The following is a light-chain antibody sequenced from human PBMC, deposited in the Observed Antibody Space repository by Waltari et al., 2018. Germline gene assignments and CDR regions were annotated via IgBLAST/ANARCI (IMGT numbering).Light chain of an antibody. CDR3: QTWGSWIWV. J-gene: IGLJ3*02. Sequence: QLVLTQSPSASASLGASVKLTCTLSSGHRNNAVAWHQQQPDKGPRYFMKLNTDGSPIRGDRIPYLFSGSMPGAWRFPLLPRLPFDDEADYFWQTWGSWIWVFGRGT. V-gene: IGLV4-69*01. CDR1: SGHRNNA. CDR2: LNTDGSP.